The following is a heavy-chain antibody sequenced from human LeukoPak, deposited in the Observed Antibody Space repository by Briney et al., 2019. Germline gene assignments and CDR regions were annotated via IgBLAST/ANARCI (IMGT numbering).Heavy chain of an antibody. J-gene: IGHJ4*02. CDR2: ISSSSSSYI. D-gene: IGHD3-22*01. CDR1: GFTFSSYA. CDR3: ASGYYYDSSGFYGFDY. Sequence: GGSLRLSCAASGFTFSSYAMSWVRQAPGKGLEWVSSISSSSSSYIYYADSVKGRFTISRDNAKNSLYLQMNSLRAEDTAVYYCASGYYYDSSGFYGFDYWGQGTLVTVSS. V-gene: IGHV3-21*01.